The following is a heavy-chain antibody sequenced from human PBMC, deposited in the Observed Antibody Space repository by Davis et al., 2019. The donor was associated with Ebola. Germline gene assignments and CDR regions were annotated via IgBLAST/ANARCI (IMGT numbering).Heavy chain of an antibody. J-gene: IGHJ4*02. Sequence: GESPKISCQGSGYSFSNYWIGWVRQMPGKGLEWMGVIYPGDFDTRYSPSFQGQVTISADKSISTAYLQWSSLKASDTAMYYCARQGGGSGRLTSFDSWGQGTLITVSS. CDR1: GYSFSNYW. CDR3: ARQGGGSGRLTSFDS. D-gene: IGHD1-26*01. V-gene: IGHV5-51*01. CDR2: IYPGDFDT.